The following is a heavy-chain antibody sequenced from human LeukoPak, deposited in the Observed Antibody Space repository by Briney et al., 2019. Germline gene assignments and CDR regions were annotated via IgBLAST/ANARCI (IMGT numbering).Heavy chain of an antibody. V-gene: IGHV3-33*01. D-gene: IGHD4-23*01. CDR2: IWYDGSNV. CDR3: VRGNDYGGPHY. J-gene: IGHJ4*02. CDR1: GFTFSNYG. Sequence: GRSLRLSCAASGFTFSNYGMHWARQAPGKGLEWVGVIWYDGSNVKYPDSVKGRFTISRDNSKNMMYLQMNSLRAEDAAVYYCVRGNDYGGPHYWGQGTLVTVSS.